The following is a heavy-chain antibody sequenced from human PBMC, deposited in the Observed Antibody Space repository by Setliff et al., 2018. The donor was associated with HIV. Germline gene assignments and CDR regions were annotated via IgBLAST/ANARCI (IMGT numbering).Heavy chain of an antibody. D-gene: IGHD5-12*01. Sequence: PGGSLRLSCAASGFTFSSYWMYWVCQAPGKGLVWVSRINSDGSSTSYADSVKGRFTISRDNAKNTLYLQMNSLRAEDTAVYYCARQDLGAYAPLRYWGQGTLVTVSS. CDR3: ARQDLGAYAPLRY. CDR2: INSDGSST. J-gene: IGHJ4*02. CDR1: GFTFSSYW. V-gene: IGHV3-74*01.